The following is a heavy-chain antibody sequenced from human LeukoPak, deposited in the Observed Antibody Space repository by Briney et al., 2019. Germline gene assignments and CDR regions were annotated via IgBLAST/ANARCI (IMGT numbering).Heavy chain of an antibody. D-gene: IGHD2-21*01. CDR3: ARINAPVATFDY. CDR2: ITHSGNT. J-gene: IGHJ4*02. Sequence: SETLSLTGAVSGFSISSTYYGAWIRQTPGKGLEWIATITHSGNTYYISSLESRLTISLDTSKRHFSLRLTSVTAADTAVYYCARINAPVATFDYWGLGTLVAVSS. CDR1: GFSISSTYY. V-gene: IGHV4-38-2*01.